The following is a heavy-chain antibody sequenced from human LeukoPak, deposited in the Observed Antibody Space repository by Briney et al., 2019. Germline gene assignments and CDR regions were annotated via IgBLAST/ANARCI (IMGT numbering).Heavy chain of an antibody. Sequence: PGGSLRLSCAASGFTFSGYAMSWVRQAPGKGLEWVSAISGSGGSTYYADSVKGRFTISRDNSKNTLYLQMNSLRAEDTAVYYCAKESSHYYDSSGYYERLSPFDYWGQGTLVTVSS. D-gene: IGHD3-22*01. CDR1: GFTFSGYA. CDR3: AKESSHYYDSSGYYERLSPFDY. CDR2: ISGSGGST. V-gene: IGHV3-23*01. J-gene: IGHJ4*02.